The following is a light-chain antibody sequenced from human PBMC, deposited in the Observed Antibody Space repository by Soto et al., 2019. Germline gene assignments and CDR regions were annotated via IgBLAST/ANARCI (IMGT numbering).Light chain of an antibody. CDR3: QQYGISQNT. Sequence: ETVMTQSPGTLSLSPGERATLSCRASQSVSSGYLAWYQQKPGQAPRLLIFGASNRATGIPDRFTGSGSGTDFTLTISILEPEDFAVYYCQQYGISQNTFGQVTKLEIK. V-gene: IGKV3-20*01. CDR2: GAS. CDR1: QSVSSGY. J-gene: IGKJ2*01.